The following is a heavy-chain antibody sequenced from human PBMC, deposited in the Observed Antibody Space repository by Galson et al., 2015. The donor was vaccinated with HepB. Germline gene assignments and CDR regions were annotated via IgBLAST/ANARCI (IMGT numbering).Heavy chain of an antibody. V-gene: IGHV3-53*01. Sequence: SLRLSCAASGFTVSSNFMNWVRQAPGKGLEWVSVIYSGGTTDYADSVKGRFTVSRDNPKNTLYLQMNSLGVEDTAVYYCARGNSGYSYYLDYWGQGTLVTVSS. CDR3: ARGNSGYSYYLDY. J-gene: IGHJ4*02. CDR1: GFTVSSNF. D-gene: IGHD3-22*01. CDR2: IYSGGTT.